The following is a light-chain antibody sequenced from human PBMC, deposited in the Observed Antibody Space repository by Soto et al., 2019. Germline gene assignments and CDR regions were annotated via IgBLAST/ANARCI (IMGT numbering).Light chain of an antibody. V-gene: IGLV4-69*01. CDR1: SGHSTYA. Sequence: QSVLTQSPSASASLGASVKLTCTLSSGHSTYAIAWHQQQPEKGPRYLMKLDSGGSHSKGDGIPDRFSGSSSGAERYLTISSLQSEDEADYYCQTWATVPDWVFGGGTKLTV. J-gene: IGLJ3*02. CDR2: LDSGGSH. CDR3: QTWATVPDWV.